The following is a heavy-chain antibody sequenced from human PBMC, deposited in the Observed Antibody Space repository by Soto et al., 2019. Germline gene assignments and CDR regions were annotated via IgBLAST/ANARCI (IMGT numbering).Heavy chain of an antibody. CDR2: IYYSGST. J-gene: IGHJ5*02. Sequence: SETLSLTCTVSGGSISSYYWSWIRQPPGKGLEWIGYIYYSGSTNYNPSLKSRVTISVDTPKNQVSLKLSSVTAADTAVYYCARSSAGLVDPWGQGALVTVSS. V-gene: IGHV4-59*08. CDR3: ARSSAGLVDP. CDR1: GGSISSYY. D-gene: IGHD3-9*01.